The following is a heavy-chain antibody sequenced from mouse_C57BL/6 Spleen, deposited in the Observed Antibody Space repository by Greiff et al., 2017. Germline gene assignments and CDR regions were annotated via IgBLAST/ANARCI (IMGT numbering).Heavy chain of an antibody. J-gene: IGHJ4*01. CDR1: GFSLTSYG. V-gene: IGHV2-2*01. CDR3: AIYGNYYYAMDY. Sequence: VQRVESGPGLVQPSQSLSITCTVSGFSLTSYGVHWVRQSPGKGLEWLGVIWSGGSTDYNAAFISRLSISKDNSKSQVFFKMNSLQADDTAIYYCAIYGNYYYAMDYWGQGTSVTVSS. CDR2: IWSGGST. D-gene: IGHD2-1*01.